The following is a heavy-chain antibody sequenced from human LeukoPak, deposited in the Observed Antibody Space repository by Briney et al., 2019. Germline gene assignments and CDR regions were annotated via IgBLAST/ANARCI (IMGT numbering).Heavy chain of an antibody. CDR1: GGSISGYY. Sequence: SETLSLTCTVSGGSISGYYWSWIRQPPWKGLEWIGYIYFSGNTNYNPSLKSRVIISVDTSKNQFSLKLSSVTAADTAVYYCARRMNTSGWLDHWGQGTLVTVSS. CDR2: IYFSGNT. V-gene: IGHV4-59*08. D-gene: IGHD6-19*01. CDR3: ARRMNTSGWLDH. J-gene: IGHJ5*02.